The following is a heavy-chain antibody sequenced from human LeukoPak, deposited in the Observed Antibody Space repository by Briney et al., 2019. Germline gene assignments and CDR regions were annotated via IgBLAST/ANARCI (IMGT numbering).Heavy chain of an antibody. Sequence: GGSLRLSCAASGFTFNTYWMHWVRQTPGKGLVWVSHINSDVSITTYADSVKGRFTISRDKAKNTLYLEMNSLRAEDTAVYYCVRAGLTGGLDYWGQGTLVTVSS. J-gene: IGHJ4*02. CDR3: VRAGLTGGLDY. CDR1: GFTFNTYW. V-gene: IGHV3-74*01. CDR2: INSDVSIT. D-gene: IGHD2-8*02.